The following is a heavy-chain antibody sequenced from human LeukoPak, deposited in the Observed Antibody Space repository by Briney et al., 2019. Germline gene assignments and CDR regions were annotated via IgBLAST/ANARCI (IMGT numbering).Heavy chain of an antibody. V-gene: IGHV3-23*01. J-gene: IGHJ4*02. CDR2: ITGSGGDT. Sequence: GGPLRLSCAASGFTFSSYAMSWVRQAPGKGLEWVSAITGSGGDTYYADSVKGRFTISRDNSKNTLSLQMNSLRPEDTAVYYCAKDETYQWGQGTLVTVSS. CDR1: GFTFSSYA. D-gene: IGHD2-2*01. CDR3: AKDETYQ.